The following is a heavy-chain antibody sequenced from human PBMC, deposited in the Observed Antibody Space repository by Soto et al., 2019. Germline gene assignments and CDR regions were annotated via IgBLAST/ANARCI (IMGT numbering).Heavy chain of an antibody. CDR3: ARAPVLRYFDWSPIDY. Sequence: TMSLTFTVSGGSISSGGYYWSWIRQHPGKGLEWIGYIYYSGSTYYNPSLKSRVTISVDTSKNQFSLKLSSVAAADTAVYYCARAPVLRYFDWSPIDYWGQGTLVTVSS. V-gene: IGHV4-31*03. CDR1: GGSISSGGYY. D-gene: IGHD3-9*01. J-gene: IGHJ4*02. CDR2: IYYSGST.